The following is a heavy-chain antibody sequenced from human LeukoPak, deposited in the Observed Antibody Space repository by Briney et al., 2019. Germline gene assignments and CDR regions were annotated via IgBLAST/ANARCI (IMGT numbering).Heavy chain of an antibody. Sequence: GGSLRLSCAASGFTFSGSTMHWVRQASGKGLELVGRIRSKANSHATAYGASVKGRFTISRDDSKSTAYLQMNSLKTEDTAVYYCTSQGVSGGSLFDLWGRGTLVTVSS. CDR3: TSQGVSGGSLFDL. V-gene: IGHV3-73*01. J-gene: IGHJ2*01. CDR1: GFTFSGST. D-gene: IGHD2-15*01. CDR2: IRSKANSHAT.